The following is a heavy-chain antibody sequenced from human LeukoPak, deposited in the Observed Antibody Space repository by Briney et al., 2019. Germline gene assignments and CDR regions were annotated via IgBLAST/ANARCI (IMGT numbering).Heavy chain of an antibody. CDR3: ARAPGLLVPFDY. V-gene: IGHV1-46*01. CDR1: GYILTSNY. J-gene: IGHJ4*02. CDR2: ISPSGGRT. Sequence: ASVKVSCKASGYILTSNYMHWVRQAPGQGLEWMGIISPSGGRTSYPQKFQGRVTMTRDTSTSTVYMELSSLRSEDTAVYYCARAPGLLVPFDYWGQGTLVTVSS. D-gene: IGHD6-6*01.